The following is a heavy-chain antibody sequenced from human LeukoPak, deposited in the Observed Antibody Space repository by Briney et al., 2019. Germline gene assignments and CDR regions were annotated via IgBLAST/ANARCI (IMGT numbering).Heavy chain of an antibody. V-gene: IGHV4-59*01. CDR3: ARVGDYALKD. Sequence: ETLSLTCTVSGGSISSYYWSWIRQPPGKGLEWIGYIYYSGSTNYNPSLKSRDTISVDTSKNQFSLKLSSVTAADTAVYYCARVGDYALKDWGQGTLVTVSS. J-gene: IGHJ4*02. CDR2: IYYSGST. CDR1: GGSISSYY. D-gene: IGHD3-16*01.